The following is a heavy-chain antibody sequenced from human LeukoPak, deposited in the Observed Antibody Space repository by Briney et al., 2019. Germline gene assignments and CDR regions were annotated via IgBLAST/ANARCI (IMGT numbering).Heavy chain of an antibody. J-gene: IGHJ2*01. CDR1: GGSMTSYY. V-gene: IGHV4-59*08. D-gene: IGHD1-20*01. Sequence: SETLSLTCAVSGGSMTSYYWSWIRQPPGKGLEWIGYIYNSATTNYNPSLKSRVTISEDTTKNQFSLKLTSVTAADTAVYYCARSPLTGTKDWYFDLWGRGTLVTVSS. CDR2: IYNSATT. CDR3: ARSPLTGTKDWYFDL.